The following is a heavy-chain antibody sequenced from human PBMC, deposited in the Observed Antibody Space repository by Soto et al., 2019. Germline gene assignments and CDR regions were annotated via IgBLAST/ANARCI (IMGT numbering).Heavy chain of an antibody. CDR2: INHSGST. D-gene: IGHD5-12*01. CDR3: ATGNVDIVATITTYYFDY. V-gene: IGHV4-34*01. CDR1: GGSFSGYY. Sequence: SETLSLTCAVYGGSFSGYYWSWIRQPPGKGLEWIGEINHSGSTNYNPSLKSRVTISVDTSKNQFSLKLSSVTAADTAVYYCATGNVDIVATITTYYFDYWGQGTLVTVSS. J-gene: IGHJ4*02.